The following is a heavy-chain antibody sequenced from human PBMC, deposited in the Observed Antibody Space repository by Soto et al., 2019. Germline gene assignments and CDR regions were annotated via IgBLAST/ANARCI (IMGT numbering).Heavy chain of an antibody. D-gene: IGHD1-1*01. CDR3: ARGSQLERDAIDM. V-gene: IGHV4-31*03. CDR1: SVSINSGGYY. J-gene: IGHJ3*02. Sequence: QVQLQESGPGLVKPSQTLSLTCTVSSVSINSGGYYWSWIRQHPGKGLEWIGYIYYTGSTYYNPSLKSRVNLSLDTSKNQFSLKLNSVTAADTAVYYCARGSQLERDAIDMWGQATMVTVS. CDR2: IYYTGST.